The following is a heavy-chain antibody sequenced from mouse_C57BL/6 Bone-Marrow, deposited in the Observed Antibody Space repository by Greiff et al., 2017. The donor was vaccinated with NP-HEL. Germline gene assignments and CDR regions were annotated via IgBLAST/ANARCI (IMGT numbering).Heavy chain of an antibody. CDR3: ARRGSKRNFDY. J-gene: IGHJ2*01. V-gene: IGHV1-82*01. Sequence: VQLQQSGPELVKPGASVKISCKASGYAFSSSWMNWVKQRPGKGLEWIGRIYPGDGDTNYNGKFKGKATLTADNSSSTAYMQLSSLTSEASAVYFCARRGSKRNFDYWGQGTTLTVSS. CDR2: IYPGDGDT. D-gene: IGHD2-5*01. CDR1: GYAFSSSW.